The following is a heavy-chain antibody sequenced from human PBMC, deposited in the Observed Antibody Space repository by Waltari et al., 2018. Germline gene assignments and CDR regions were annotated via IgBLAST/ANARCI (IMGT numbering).Heavy chain of an antibody. J-gene: IGHJ6*02. V-gene: IGHV3-7*01. Sequence: EEQLLESGGGLVKPGGSLRLSCATSGFSFSNSWMDWVRQAPGKGLEWVANIAPDGSEKYSVDSVKGRFTVSRDNAKNSLYLQMNNLRAEDTAVYYCSRSLDAWGQGTTITVSS. CDR1: GFSFSNSW. CDR3: SRSLDA. CDR2: IAPDGSEK.